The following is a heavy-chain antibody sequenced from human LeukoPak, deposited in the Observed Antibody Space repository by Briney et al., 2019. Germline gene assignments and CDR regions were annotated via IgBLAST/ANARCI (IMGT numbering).Heavy chain of an antibody. Sequence: GASVKVSCKASGYTFTGYYMHWVRQAPGQGLEWMGWISAYNGNTNYAQKLQGRVTMTTDTSTSTAYMELRSLRSDDTAVYYCARGLSSIAAAFPYDCWGQGTLVTVSS. CDR3: ARGLSSIAAAFPYDC. D-gene: IGHD6-13*01. V-gene: IGHV1-18*04. CDR2: ISAYNGNT. J-gene: IGHJ4*02. CDR1: GYTFTGYY.